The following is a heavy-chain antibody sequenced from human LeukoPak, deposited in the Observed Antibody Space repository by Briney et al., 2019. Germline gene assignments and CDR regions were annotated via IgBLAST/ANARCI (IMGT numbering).Heavy chain of an antibody. CDR1: GYTFTSYG. CDR3: ARSPYCSSTSCYDWFDP. J-gene: IGHJ5*02. CDR2: ISAYNGNT. Sequence: ASVKVSCKASGYTFTSYGISWVRQAPGQGLEWMGWISAYNGNTNYAQKLQGRVTMTTDTSTSTAYMELRSLRSDDTAVYYCARSPYCSSTSCYDWFDPWGQGTLVTVSS. D-gene: IGHD2-2*01. V-gene: IGHV1-18*01.